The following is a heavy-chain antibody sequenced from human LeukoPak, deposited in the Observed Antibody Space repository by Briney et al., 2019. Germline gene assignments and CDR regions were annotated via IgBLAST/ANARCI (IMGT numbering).Heavy chain of an antibody. J-gene: IGHJ6*03. CDR3: GKGYMDV. CDR2: IYSDGST. V-gene: IGHV3-66*01. CDR1: GFTVSGNY. Sequence: GGSLRLSCAVSGFTVSGNYMSWVRQAPGKGLEWASVIYSDGSTFHTDSVKDRFTISRDPSKNSLYLQMNSLRAEDSAVYHCGKGYMDVWGKGTTVTISS.